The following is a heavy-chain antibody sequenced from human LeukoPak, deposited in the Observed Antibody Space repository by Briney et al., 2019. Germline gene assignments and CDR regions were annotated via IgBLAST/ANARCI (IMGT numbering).Heavy chain of an antibody. V-gene: IGHV3-74*01. D-gene: IGHD5-18*01. CDR2: IKGDGSST. CDR3: ARDGYSFGHDFDY. CDR1: GFTFSSYW. Sequence: PGGSLRLSCAASGFTFSSYWMHWVRHTPGKGLVWVSRIKGDGSSTSYEDSVKGRFTISRDNAKNTLYLQMNSLRAEDTAVYYCARDGYSFGHDFDYWGQGTLVTVSS. J-gene: IGHJ4*02.